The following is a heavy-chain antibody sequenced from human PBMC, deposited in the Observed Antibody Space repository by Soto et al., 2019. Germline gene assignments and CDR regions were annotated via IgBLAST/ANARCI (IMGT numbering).Heavy chain of an antibody. Sequence: SVKVSCKASGGTCSSYAISWVLQAPGQGLEWMGGIIPIFGTANYAQKFQGRVTITADESTSTAYMELSSLRSEDTAVYYCACGGQLPGGWFDPWGQGTLVTVSS. J-gene: IGHJ5*02. CDR1: GGTCSSYA. D-gene: IGHD2-21*01. CDR3: ACGGQLPGGWFDP. V-gene: IGHV1-69*13. CDR2: IIPIFGTA.